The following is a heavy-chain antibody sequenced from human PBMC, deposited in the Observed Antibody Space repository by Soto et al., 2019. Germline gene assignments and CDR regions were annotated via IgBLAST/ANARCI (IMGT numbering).Heavy chain of an antibody. CDR3: ARRGEGYCSGGSCYHY. CDR2: IYPGDSDT. CDR1: GYSFTSYW. J-gene: IGHJ4*01. Sequence: LNISCNGSGYSFTSYWIGWVRQMPGKGLEWMGIIYPGDSDTRYSPSFQGQVTTSADKSISTAYLQWSSLTASDTAMYCCARRGEGYCSGGSCYHYWGQGTLVTVSS. V-gene: IGHV5-51*01. D-gene: IGHD2-15*01.